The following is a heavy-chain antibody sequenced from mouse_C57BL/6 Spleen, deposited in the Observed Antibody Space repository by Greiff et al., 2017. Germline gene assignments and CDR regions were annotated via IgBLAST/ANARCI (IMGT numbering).Heavy chain of an antibody. V-gene: IGHV1-4*01. CDR3: ASDSGRLRLPIWYAMDY. CDR1: GYTFTSYT. Sequence: VQLQQSGAELARPGASVKMSCKASGYTFTSYTMHWVKQRPGQGLEWIGYINPCSGYTKYNQKFKDKATLTANKTSSTAYMQLSSLTSEDSAVYECASDSGRLRLPIWYAMDYWGQGTSVTVSS. J-gene: IGHJ4*01. CDR2: INPCSGYT. D-gene: IGHD3-2*02.